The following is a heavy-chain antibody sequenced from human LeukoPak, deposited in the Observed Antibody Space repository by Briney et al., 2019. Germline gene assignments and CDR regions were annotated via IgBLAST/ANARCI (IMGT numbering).Heavy chain of an antibody. CDR2: IRSSGSTI. CDR1: GFTFSDYY. CDR3: ARVDCSSTSCYEFDY. Sequence: KPGGSLRLSCAASGFTFSDYYMSWICQAPGKGLEWVSYIRSSGSTIYYADSVKGRFTISRDNAKNSLYLQMNSLRAEDTAVYYCARVDCSSTSCYEFDYWGQGTLVTVSS. J-gene: IGHJ4*02. V-gene: IGHV3-11*04. D-gene: IGHD2-2*01.